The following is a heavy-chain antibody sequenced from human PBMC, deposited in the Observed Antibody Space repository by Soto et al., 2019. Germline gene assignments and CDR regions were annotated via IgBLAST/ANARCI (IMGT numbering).Heavy chain of an antibody. CDR3: ARPYTVAGSSFWCFDL. V-gene: IGHV3-7*01. D-gene: IGHD3-16*01. CDR2: IKPDGSDK. Sequence: SVWSLRLSWSASLFTFGPYWMTWVRHSPFKWLEWVAKIKPDGSDKYCVDSVKGRFTISRDNTKTSLYLQMNSLRAEDTAVYYCARPYTVAGSSFWCFDLWGRGTRVTVSS. CDR1: LFTFGPYW. J-gene: IGHJ2*01.